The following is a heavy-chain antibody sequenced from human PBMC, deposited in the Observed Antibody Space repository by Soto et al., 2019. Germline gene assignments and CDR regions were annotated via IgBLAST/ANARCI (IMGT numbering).Heavy chain of an antibody. CDR1: GVSFRSYA. D-gene: IGHD3-22*01. J-gene: IGHJ3*02. CDR3: ARPPVGMTMKLVAFDI. Sequence: LVESGGGVVQPGRSLRLSCEASGVSFRSYAMHWVRQVPGEGPEGVAVISHDGSSDYYADSVKGRFTISRDNLRNTLYLQMNSRRVEDTGVYHCARPPVGMTMKLVAFDIWGQGTKVTVSS. CDR2: ISHDGSSD. V-gene: IGHV3-30*03.